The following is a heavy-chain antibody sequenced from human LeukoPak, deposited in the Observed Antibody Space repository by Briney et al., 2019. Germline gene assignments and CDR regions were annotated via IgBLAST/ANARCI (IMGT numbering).Heavy chain of an antibody. D-gene: IGHD1-26*01. Sequence: GGSLRLSCAASGFTFSTYWMTWVRQGPGKGLEWVANIRQDGGEAYYVDSVKGRFTISRDNAKASVYLQMNSLTADDTAVYYCVRGGTFCYSGTSGDYWGQGTLVTVSS. J-gene: IGHJ4*02. CDR2: IRQDGGEA. V-gene: IGHV3-7*03. CDR3: VRGGTFCYSGTSGDY. CDR1: GFTFSTYW.